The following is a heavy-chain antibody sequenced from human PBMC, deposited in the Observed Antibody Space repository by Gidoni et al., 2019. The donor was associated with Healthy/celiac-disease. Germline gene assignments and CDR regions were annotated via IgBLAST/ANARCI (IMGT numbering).Heavy chain of an antibody. CDR3: ARKSSILYYYYYGMDV. J-gene: IGHJ6*02. V-gene: IGHV1-18*04. CDR1: GYTFTSYG. Sequence: QVQLVQSGAEVKKPGASVKVSCKASGYTFTSYGISWVRQAPGQGLEWMGWISAYNGNTNYAQKLQGRVTMTTDTSTSTAYMELRSLRSDDTAVYYCARKSSILYYYYYGMDVWGQGTTVTVSS. CDR2: ISAYNGNT.